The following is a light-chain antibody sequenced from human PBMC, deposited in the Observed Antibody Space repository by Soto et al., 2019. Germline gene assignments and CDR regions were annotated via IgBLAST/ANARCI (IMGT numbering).Light chain of an antibody. CDR2: KAS. V-gene: IGKV1-5*03. CDR3: QQYHSYPGT. CDR1: QSISTW. Sequence: DIQMTQSPSTLSASVGDRVTITCRASQSISTWLAWYQQKPGKAPKVLIYKASSLQSGVPSRFSGSGSGTEFTLTIRSLQPDDFATYYCQQYHSYPGTFGQGTKVEIK. J-gene: IGKJ1*01.